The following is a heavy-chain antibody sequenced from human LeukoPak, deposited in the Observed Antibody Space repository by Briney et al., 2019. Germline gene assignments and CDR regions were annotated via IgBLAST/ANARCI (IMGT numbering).Heavy chain of an antibody. CDR3: ARQIPTAIDI. Sequence: HPGGSLRLSFAASGFFFSNHPMHWVRQAPGKGLEWVAVASHIGNNKYYPNAVRGRCTISRDNSKGTLFLQMDSLRTEDTAGYYWARQIPTAIDIWGQGTMVTVSS. CDR2: ASHIGNNK. J-gene: IGHJ3*02. V-gene: IGHV3-30-3*01. CDR1: GFFFSNHP.